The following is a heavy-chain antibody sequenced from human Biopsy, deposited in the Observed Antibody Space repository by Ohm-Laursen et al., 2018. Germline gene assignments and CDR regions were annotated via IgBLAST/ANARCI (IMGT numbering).Heavy chain of an antibody. D-gene: IGHD3-3*01. Sequence: SDTLSLTCCVSGGSIISYYWTWIRQPPGKGLEWIGHVYNGGITNYNPSLKSRVTISKDTSKNQFSLQVNSVTAADTAVYYCARTPRDSFWSGSYKRGLWFDPWGQGTLVIVSS. CDR3: ARTPRDSFWSGSYKRGLWFDP. CDR1: GGSIISYY. J-gene: IGHJ5*02. V-gene: IGHV4-59*07. CDR2: VYNGGIT.